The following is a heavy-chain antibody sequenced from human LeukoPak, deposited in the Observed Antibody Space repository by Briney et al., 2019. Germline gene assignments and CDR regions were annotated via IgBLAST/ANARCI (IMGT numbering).Heavy chain of an antibody. V-gene: IGHV3-30*18. CDR2: ISYDGSNK. J-gene: IGHJ4*02. Sequence: PGRSLRLSCAASGFTFSSYGMHWVRQAPGKGLEWVAVISYDGSNKYYADSVKGRFTISRDNSKNTLYLQMNSLRAEDTAVYYCAKDQYYYDSSGYSPFDYWGQGTLVTVSS. CDR1: GFTFSSYG. CDR3: AKDQYYYDSSGYSPFDY. D-gene: IGHD3-22*01.